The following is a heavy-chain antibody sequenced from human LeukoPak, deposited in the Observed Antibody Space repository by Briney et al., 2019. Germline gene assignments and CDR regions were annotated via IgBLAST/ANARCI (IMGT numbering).Heavy chain of an antibody. D-gene: IGHD3-10*01. CDR2: ISYDGSNK. V-gene: IGHV3-30*03. J-gene: IGHJ2*01. Sequence: PGGSLRLSCAGSGFTFSSYGLHWVRQAPGKGLEWVAVISYDGSNKYYADSVKGRFTISRDNSKNTLYPQMNSLRAEDTAVYYCARGDYYGSDNPRWYLDLWGRGTLVIVSS. CDR1: GFTFSSYG. CDR3: ARGDYYGSDNPRWYLDL.